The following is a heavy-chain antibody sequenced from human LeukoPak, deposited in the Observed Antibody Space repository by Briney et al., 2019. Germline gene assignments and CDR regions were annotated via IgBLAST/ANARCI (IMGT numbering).Heavy chain of an antibody. CDR2: IYYSGST. CDR1: GGSISNKY. Sequence: SETLSLTCTVSGGSISNKYWSWIRQPPGKGLEWIGYIYYSGSTNYNPSLKSRVTILVDTSKNQFSLKLSSVTAADTAVYYCARDRVGITMVRGVIEPFDYWGQGTLVTVSS. J-gene: IGHJ4*02. V-gene: IGHV4-59*01. D-gene: IGHD3-10*01. CDR3: ARDRVGITMVRGVIEPFDY.